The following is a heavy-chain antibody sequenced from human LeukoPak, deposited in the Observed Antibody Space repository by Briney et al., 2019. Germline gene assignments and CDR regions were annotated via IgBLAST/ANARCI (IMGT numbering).Heavy chain of an antibody. D-gene: IGHD6-6*01. J-gene: IGHJ4*02. Sequence: SGTLSPTCAVSGGSIATNNWWSWVRQSPGKGLEWIGEIYHSGNSNYNPSLKSRVTISVDKSKNQFSMKLTSVTAEDTAFYYCARDVGARLPGYWGQGILVTVSS. CDR2: IYHSGNS. CDR3: ARDVGARLPGY. V-gene: IGHV4-4*02. CDR1: GGSIATNNW.